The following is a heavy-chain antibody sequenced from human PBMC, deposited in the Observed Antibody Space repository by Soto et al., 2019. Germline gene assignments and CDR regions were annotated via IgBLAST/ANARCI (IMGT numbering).Heavy chain of an antibody. Sequence: ASVKVSCKASGYTFTSYAMHWVRQAPGQRLEWMGWINAGNGNTKYSQKFQGRVTITRDTSASTAYMELSSLRSEDTAVYYCARDKSTYYDYVWGSYRQGGMDVWGQGTTVPVYS. CDR2: INAGNGNT. J-gene: IGHJ6*02. D-gene: IGHD3-16*02. V-gene: IGHV1-3*01. CDR1: GYTFTSYA. CDR3: ARDKSTYYDYVWGSYRQGGMDV.